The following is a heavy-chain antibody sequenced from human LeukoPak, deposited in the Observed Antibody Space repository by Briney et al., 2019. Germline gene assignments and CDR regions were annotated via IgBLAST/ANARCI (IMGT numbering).Heavy chain of an antibody. D-gene: IGHD4-17*01. J-gene: IGHJ5*02. Sequence: GGSLRLSCAATGFTFSSYGSSWVRHAPGKGLEWVSAISGSGGSTYSADPVKGRFTISRENSKNTLYLQMNNLRAEDTAVYYCARDSEGYGDYADWFDPWGQRTLVTVSS. CDR3: ARDSEGYGDYADWFDP. V-gene: IGHV3-23*01. CDR2: ISGSGGST. CDR1: GFTFSSYG.